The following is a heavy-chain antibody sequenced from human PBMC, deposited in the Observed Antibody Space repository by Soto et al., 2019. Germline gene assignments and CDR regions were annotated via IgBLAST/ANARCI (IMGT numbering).Heavy chain of an antibody. Sequence: PVGSLRLSCAASGFTFSSYGMHWVRQAPGKGLEWVAVIWYDGSNKYYAGSVKGRFTISRDNSKDTLYLRMNSLRAEDTAVYYCARTLYDSSGYHHFQHWGQGTLVTVSS. V-gene: IGHV3-33*01. D-gene: IGHD3-22*01. CDR1: GFTFSSYG. J-gene: IGHJ1*01. CDR2: IWYDGSNK. CDR3: ARTLYDSSGYHHFQH.